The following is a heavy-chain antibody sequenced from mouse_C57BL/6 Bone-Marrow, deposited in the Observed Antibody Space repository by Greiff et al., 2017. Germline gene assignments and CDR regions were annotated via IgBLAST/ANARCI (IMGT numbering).Heavy chain of an antibody. D-gene: IGHD3-1*01. Sequence: VQLQQSGAELARPGASVKLSCKASGYTFTSYGISWVKQRTGQGLEWIGEIYPRSGNTYYNEKFKGKATLTVAKSSSTAYMELRSLTSEEYAVYFCARSGPPWFFDVWGTGTTVTVSS. CDR1: GYTFTSYG. CDR2: IYPRSGNT. V-gene: IGHV1-81*01. J-gene: IGHJ1*03. CDR3: ARSGPPWFFDV.